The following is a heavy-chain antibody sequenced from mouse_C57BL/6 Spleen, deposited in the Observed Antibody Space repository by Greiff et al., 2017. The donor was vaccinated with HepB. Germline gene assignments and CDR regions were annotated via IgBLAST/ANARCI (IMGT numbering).Heavy chain of an antibody. Sequence: QVQLKQSGAELAKPGASVKLSCKASGYTFTSYCMHWVKQRPGQGLEWIGYINPSSGYTKYNQKFKDKATLTADKSSSTAYMQLSSLTSEDSAVYYCARGGSNYGGFAYWCQETLVSVSA. D-gene: IGHD2-5*01. CDR1: GYTFTSYC. J-gene: IGHJ3*01. CDR3: ARGGSNYGGFAY. V-gene: IGHV1-7*01. CDR2: INPSSGYT.